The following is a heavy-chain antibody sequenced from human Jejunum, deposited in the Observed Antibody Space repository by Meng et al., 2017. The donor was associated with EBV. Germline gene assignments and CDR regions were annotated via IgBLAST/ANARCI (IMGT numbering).Heavy chain of an antibody. CDR1: GESFSDHF. CDR2: INQSGST. V-gene: IGHV4-34*01. Sequence: QVLLQQWGAGLLKPSETLSLTCAVSGESFSDHFWSWIRQPPGKGLEWIGDINQSGSTTYNPSLESRVTLSVDTSKNQFSLRLNSVTAADTAIYYCARAVNWDYGDYGAFDYWGQGALVTVSS. D-gene: IGHD4-17*01. J-gene: IGHJ4*02. CDR3: ARAVNWDYGDYGAFDY.